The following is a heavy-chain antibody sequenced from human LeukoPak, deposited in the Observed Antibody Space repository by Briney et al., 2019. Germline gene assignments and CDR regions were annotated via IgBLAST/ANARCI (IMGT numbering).Heavy chain of an antibody. CDR3: ARSLRDGYNYVGFDY. CDR2: ISSSGSTI. Sequence: KPGGSLRLSCAASGFTFSDCYMSWIRQAPGKGLEWVSYISSSGSTIYYADSVKGRFTISRDNAKNSLYLQMNSLRAEDTAVYYCARSLRDGYNYVGFDYWGQGTLVTVSS. V-gene: IGHV3-11*04. J-gene: IGHJ4*02. CDR1: GFTFSDCY. D-gene: IGHD5-24*01.